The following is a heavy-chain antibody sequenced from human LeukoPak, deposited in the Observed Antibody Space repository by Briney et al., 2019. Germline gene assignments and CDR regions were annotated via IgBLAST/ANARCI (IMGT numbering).Heavy chain of an antibody. J-gene: IGHJ6*02. D-gene: IGHD2-2*01. Sequence: PSETLSLTCSVSGGSISSYYWSWIRQPPGKGLEYIGYIYYSGSANYNPSLKSRVTISVDTSKDQFSLNLTSVTAADTAVYYCARLKCISTTCPSRYVMDVWGQGTTVTVSS. CDR1: GGSISSYY. CDR2: IYYSGSA. CDR3: ARLKCISTTCPSRYVMDV. V-gene: IGHV4-59*01.